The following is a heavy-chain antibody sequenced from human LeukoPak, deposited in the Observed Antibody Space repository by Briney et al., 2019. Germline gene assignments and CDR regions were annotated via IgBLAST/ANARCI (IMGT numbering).Heavy chain of an antibody. V-gene: IGHV3-21*01. CDR2: ISSSSSYI. CDR3: ARDRSQGSSATY. J-gene: IGHJ4*02. Sequence: GGSLRLSCAASGFTFSSYSMNWVRQAPGKGLEWVSSISSSSSYIYYADSVKGRFTISRDNAKTSLYPQMDSLRAEDTAVYYCARDRSQGSSATYWGQGTLVTVSS. D-gene: IGHD6-13*01. CDR1: GFTFSSYS.